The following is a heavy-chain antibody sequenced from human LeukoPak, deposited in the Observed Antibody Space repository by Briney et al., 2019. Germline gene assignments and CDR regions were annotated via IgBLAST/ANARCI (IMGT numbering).Heavy chain of an antibody. Sequence: PGGSLLLSCAASGFTFSSYGMHWVRQAPGKGLEWVAFIRYDGSNKYYADSVKGRFTISRDNSKNTLYLQMNSLRTEDTAVYYCAKPEYSSSSIDYWGQGTLVTVSS. V-gene: IGHV3-30*02. D-gene: IGHD6-6*01. J-gene: IGHJ4*02. CDR1: GFTFSSYG. CDR2: IRYDGSNK. CDR3: AKPEYSSSSIDY.